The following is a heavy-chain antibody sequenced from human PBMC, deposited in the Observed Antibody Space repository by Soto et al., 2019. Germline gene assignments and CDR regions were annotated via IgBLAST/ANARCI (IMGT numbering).Heavy chain of an antibody. CDR1: GFIFSSSW. D-gene: IGHD5-12*01. Sequence: PGGSLRLSCVASGFIFSSSWMSWVRQAPGKGLEWVANIKQDGSEKYYVDSVKGRFSISRDNAKNSLYLQMNSLRAEDTAVYYCARARFSGSPFDPWGQGTLVTVSS. J-gene: IGHJ5*02. V-gene: IGHV3-7*05. CDR2: IKQDGSEK. CDR3: ARARFSGSPFDP.